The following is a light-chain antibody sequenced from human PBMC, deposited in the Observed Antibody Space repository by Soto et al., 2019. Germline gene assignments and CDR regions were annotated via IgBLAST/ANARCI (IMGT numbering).Light chain of an antibody. Sequence: QSVLTQPPSVSGAPGQRVTISCTGSSSNIGAGYDVLWYQQLPGTAPKLLIYGNSNRPSGVPDRFSGSKSGTSASLAITGLQAEDDAYYYRKYYDCSLRGTYVFVTGPMVTVL. V-gene: IGLV1-40*01. CDR1: SSNIGAGYD. CDR2: GNS. J-gene: IGLJ1*01. CDR3: KYYDCSLRGTYV.